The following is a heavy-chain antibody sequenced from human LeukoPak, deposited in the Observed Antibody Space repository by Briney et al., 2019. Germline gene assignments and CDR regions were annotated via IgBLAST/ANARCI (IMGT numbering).Heavy chain of an antibody. J-gene: IGHJ6*03. D-gene: IGHD6-6*01. Sequence: GGSLRLSCAASGFTFDDYTMHWVRQAPGKGLEWVSLISWDGGSTYYADSVKGRFTISRDNSKNSLYLQMNSLRTEDTALYYCAYSSSNYYYYMDVWRKGTTVTVSS. V-gene: IGHV3-43*01. CDR3: AYSSSNYYYYMDV. CDR1: GFTFDDYT. CDR2: ISWDGGST.